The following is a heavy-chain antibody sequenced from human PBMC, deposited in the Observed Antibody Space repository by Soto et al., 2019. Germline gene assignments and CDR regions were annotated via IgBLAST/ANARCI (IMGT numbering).Heavy chain of an antibody. J-gene: IGHJ6*02. Sequence: LTCAVYGESFSNHYWTWIRQSPGKGLEWVGEINYSGSTRYNWSLGSRVTISVDTSKNQFSLMVTSVTAEDTAVYYCARGVVYRDVGLAYGMDVWGQGTTVTVSS. V-gene: IGHV4-34*01. D-gene: IGHD3-22*01. CDR1: GESFSNHY. CDR3: ARGVVYRDVGLAYGMDV. CDR2: INYSGST.